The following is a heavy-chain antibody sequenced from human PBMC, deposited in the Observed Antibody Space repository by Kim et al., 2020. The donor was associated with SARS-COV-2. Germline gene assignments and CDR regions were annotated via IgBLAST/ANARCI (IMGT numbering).Heavy chain of an antibody. CDR1: GGSFSGYY. D-gene: IGHD3-10*01. CDR2: INHSGRT. CDR3: ARSWSNTSGWGSHYCDL. Sequence: SETMSLTCAVYGGSFSGYYWSWIRQPPGKGLEWIGEINHSGRTNYNPSLKSRVTISVDTSKNQFSLKLTSVTAADTAVYYCARSWSNTSGWGSHYCDLWGQRTLVTVSS. V-gene: IGHV4-34*01. J-gene: IGHJ4*02.